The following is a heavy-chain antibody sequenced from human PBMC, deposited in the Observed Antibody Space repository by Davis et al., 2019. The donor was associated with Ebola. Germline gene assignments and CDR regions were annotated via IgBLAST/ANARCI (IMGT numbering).Heavy chain of an antibody. CDR1: GGSISSGDYY. D-gene: IGHD6-19*01. J-gene: IGHJ6*02. V-gene: IGHV4-61*08. CDR3: ARREGSSGWYNYYGMDV. CDR2: IYYSGST. Sequence: SETLSLTCTVSGGSISSGDYYWSWIRQPPGKGLEWIGYIYYSGSTNYNPSLKSRVTISVDTSKNQFSLKLSSVTAADTAVYYCARREGSSGWYNYYGMDVWGQGTTVTVSS.